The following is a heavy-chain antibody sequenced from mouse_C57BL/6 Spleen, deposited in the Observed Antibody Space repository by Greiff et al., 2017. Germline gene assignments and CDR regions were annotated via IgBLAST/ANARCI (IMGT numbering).Heavy chain of an antibody. CDR1: GYAFSSYW. D-gene: IGHD1-1*01. V-gene: IGHV1-80*01. CDR2: IYPGDGDT. J-gene: IGHJ4*01. Sequence: VQLQQSGAELVKPGASVKISCKASGYAFSSYWMNWVKQRPGKGLEWIGQIYPGDGDTNYNGKFKGKATLTADKSSSTASEDSAVYFCARGGSSYTYYAMDYWGQGTSVTVSS. CDR3: ARGGSSYTYYAMDY.